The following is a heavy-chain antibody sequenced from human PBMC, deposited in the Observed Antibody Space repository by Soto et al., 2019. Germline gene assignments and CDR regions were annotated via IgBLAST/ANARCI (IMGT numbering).Heavy chain of an antibody. CDR1: GGSFSGYY. CDR3: ARFLTNQLGIPSYYVDY. CDR2: INHSGST. V-gene: IGHV4-34*01. Sequence: SETLSLTCAVYGGSFSGYYWSWIRQPPGKGLEWIGEINHSGSTNYNPSLKSRVTISVDTSKNQFSLKLSSVTAADTAVYYCARFLTNQLGIPSYYVDYWGQGTLVTVSS. D-gene: IGHD7-27*01. J-gene: IGHJ4*02.